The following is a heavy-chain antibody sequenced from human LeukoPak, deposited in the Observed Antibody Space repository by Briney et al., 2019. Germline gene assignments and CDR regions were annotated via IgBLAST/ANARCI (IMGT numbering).Heavy chain of an antibody. J-gene: IGHJ4*02. D-gene: IGHD5-12*01. Sequence: GRSLRLSCAASGFTFSSYGMQWVRQAPGKGLEWVSYISSSSSTIYYVDSVKGRFTISRDNAKNSLYLQMNSLRAEDTAVYYCARSVDIDYWGQGTLVTVSS. CDR3: ARSVDIDY. V-gene: IGHV3-48*01. CDR2: ISSSSSTI. CDR1: GFTFSSYG.